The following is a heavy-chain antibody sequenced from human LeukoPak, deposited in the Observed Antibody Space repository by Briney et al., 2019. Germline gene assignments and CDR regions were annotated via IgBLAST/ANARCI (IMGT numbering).Heavy chain of an antibody. Sequence: PGGSLRLSCAASGFTFDDYAMHWVRQAPGKGLECVSLISWDGGTTYYADSVKGRFTISRDNNKNSLYLQMNSLRVEDTALYYCAKDKDSSGWSGVDYWGQGTLVTVSS. CDR3: AKDKDSSGWSGVDY. CDR2: ISWDGGTT. D-gene: IGHD6-19*01. J-gene: IGHJ4*02. V-gene: IGHV3-43D*03. CDR1: GFTFDDYA.